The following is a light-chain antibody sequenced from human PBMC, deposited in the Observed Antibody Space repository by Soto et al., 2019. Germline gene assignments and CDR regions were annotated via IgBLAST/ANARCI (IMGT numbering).Light chain of an antibody. Sequence: DIQMTQSPSFLSASVGDKVTMTCRATESVSKWLAWYQEKPGNPPRPLIYDASTLESGVPSRFSGSGSGTEFTLTISSLQADDFAFYYCHQYNSYSWTFGQGTKVEMK. CDR1: ESVSKW. CDR3: HQYNSYSWT. J-gene: IGKJ1*01. CDR2: DAS. V-gene: IGKV1-5*01.